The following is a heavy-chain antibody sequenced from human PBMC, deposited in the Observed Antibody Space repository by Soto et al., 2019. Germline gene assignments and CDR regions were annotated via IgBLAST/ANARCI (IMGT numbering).Heavy chain of an antibody. CDR2: ISIAGET. J-gene: IGHJ4*02. V-gene: IGHV3-13*01. CDR3: ARERDSYSAAWQEFNY. Sequence: EVQLVESGGGLVQPGASLRLSCSASGFTFSSYDMHWFRQVTGKGLEWVSAISIAGETFYADSLKGRFTISRDNAKNSFYLQMNSLRAEDTAVYYCARERDSYSAAWQEFNYWGQGTLVTVSS. D-gene: IGHD6-13*01. CDR1: GFTFSSYD.